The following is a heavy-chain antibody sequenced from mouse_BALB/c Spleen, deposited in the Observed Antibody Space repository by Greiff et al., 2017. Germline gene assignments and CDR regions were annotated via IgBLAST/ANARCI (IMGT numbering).Heavy chain of an antibody. V-gene: IGHV14-3*02. J-gene: IGHJ3*01. D-gene: IGHD2-4*01. Sequence: EVKVVESGAELVKPGASVKLSCTASGFNIKDTYMHWVKQRPEQGLEWIGRIDPANGNTKYDPKFQGKATITADTSSNTAYLQLSSLTSEDTAVYYCAPLYYDYSWFAYWGQGTLVTVSA. CDR1: GFNIKDTY. CDR2: IDPANGNT. CDR3: APLYYDYSWFAY.